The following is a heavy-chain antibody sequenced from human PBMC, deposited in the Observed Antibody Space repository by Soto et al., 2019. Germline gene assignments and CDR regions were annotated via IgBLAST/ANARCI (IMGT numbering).Heavy chain of an antibody. CDR3: AKGHYYDNVGNRVANQAFDS. CDR2: ISGGGTGT. Sequence: GGSLRLSCAVSGFSFNNYAMNWVRLAPGKGLEWVSSISGGGTGTYSADAVRGRFTISSDKSRNTVYLQMSSLRAEDTAVYYCAKGHYYDNVGNRVANQAFDSWVQGSLVTVSS. D-gene: IGHD3-16*01. CDR1: GFSFNNYA. J-gene: IGHJ4*02. V-gene: IGHV3-23*01.